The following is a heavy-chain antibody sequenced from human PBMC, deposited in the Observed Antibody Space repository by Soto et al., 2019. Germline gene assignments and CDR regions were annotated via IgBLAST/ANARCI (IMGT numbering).Heavy chain of an antibody. J-gene: IGHJ4*02. D-gene: IGHD3-22*01. V-gene: IGHV1-18*01. CDR1: GYTFTSYG. Sequence: QVQLVQSGAEVKKPGASVKVSCKASGYTFTSYGISWVRQAPGQGLEWMGWISAYNGNTNYAQKLHGRVSMTTDTSASTAIPGLRSLRSDVKAVYCGASTPRLSCYVSGAPLDYRGQGIQDTFSS. CDR2: ISAYNGNT. CDR3: ASTPRLSCYVSGAPLDY.